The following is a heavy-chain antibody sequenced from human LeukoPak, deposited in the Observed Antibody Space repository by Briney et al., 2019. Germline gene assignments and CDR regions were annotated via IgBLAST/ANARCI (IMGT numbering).Heavy chain of an antibody. D-gene: IGHD3-10*01. CDR3: ARDEAYGSGSYYFPFDY. V-gene: IGHV1-46*01. CDR1: GYTFTSYY. CDR2: INPSGGST. J-gene: IGHJ4*02. Sequence: GASVKVSCKASGYTFTSYYMHWVRQAPGQGLEWMGIINPSGGSTSYAQKFQGRVTMTRDTSTSTVYMELSSLRSEDTAVYYCARDEAYGSGSYYFPFDYWGQGTLVTVSS.